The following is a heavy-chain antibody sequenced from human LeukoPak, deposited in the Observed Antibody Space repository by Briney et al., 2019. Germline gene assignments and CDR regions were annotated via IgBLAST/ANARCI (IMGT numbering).Heavy chain of an antibody. CDR2: IKEDGSEK. CDR3: AKDYGGGYFDY. CDR1: RFTFSRFW. J-gene: IGHJ4*02. D-gene: IGHD3-16*01. Sequence: GESLKISCVVSRFTFSRFWMAWVRQAPGKGPEWVAQIKEDGSEKYYMDFVEGRFTTSRDNAKNSLYLQMNSLRAEDTAVYYCAKDYGGGYFDYWGQGTLVTVSS. V-gene: IGHV3-7*01.